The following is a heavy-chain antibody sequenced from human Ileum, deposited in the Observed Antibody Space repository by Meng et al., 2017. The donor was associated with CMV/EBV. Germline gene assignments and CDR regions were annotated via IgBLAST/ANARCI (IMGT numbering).Heavy chain of an antibody. CDR1: GFTFSNYG. D-gene: IGHD2-21*02. CDR3: AKTANIGFANNWCDL. J-gene: IGHJ5*02. CDR2: IRYDGSNK. V-gene: IGHV3-30*02. Sequence: GESLKISCVASGFTFSNYGMHWVRQAPGKGLEWVTFIRYDGSNKYYADSLKGRFTISRDTSKNTLYLQMNSLRAEDTAVYYCAKTANIGFANNWCDLWGHGTLVTVSS.